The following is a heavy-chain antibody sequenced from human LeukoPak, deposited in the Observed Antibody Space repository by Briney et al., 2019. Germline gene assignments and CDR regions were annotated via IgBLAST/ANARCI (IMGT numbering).Heavy chain of an antibody. CDR3: ARHPSSAWHADY. V-gene: IGHV4-39*01. CDR2: ISYSGTT. J-gene: IGHJ4*01. D-gene: IGHD6-25*01. CDR1: GGSISTSTYC. Sequence: SETLSLTCTVSGGSISTSTYCWGWIRQPPGTGLEWIGSISYSGTTYYNPSLKSRVTISVDTSNNQFSLRLTSVTAADTAVYFCARHPSSAWHADYWGHGNLVTVSS.